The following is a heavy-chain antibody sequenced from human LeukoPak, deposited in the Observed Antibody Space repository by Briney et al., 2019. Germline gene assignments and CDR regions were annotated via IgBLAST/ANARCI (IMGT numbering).Heavy chain of an antibody. Sequence: GGSLRLSCAASGFTFGNYGMSWVRQAPGKGLEWVSGINWNGGSTGYADSVEGRFTISRDDAKNSLYLQMHSLRAEDTALYYCAKRSAAGTVGYFDYWGQGTLVTVSS. J-gene: IGHJ4*02. CDR3: AKRSAAGTVGYFDY. CDR2: INWNGGST. V-gene: IGHV3-20*04. CDR1: GFTFGNYG. D-gene: IGHD6-13*01.